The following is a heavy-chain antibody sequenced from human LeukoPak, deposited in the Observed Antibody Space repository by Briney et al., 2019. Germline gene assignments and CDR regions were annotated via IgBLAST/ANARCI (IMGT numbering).Heavy chain of an antibody. V-gene: IGHV1-69*04. CDR2: IIPILGIA. CDR3: ARVGYYDSSGGYYFDY. J-gene: IGHJ4*02. CDR1: GYTFTSYA. D-gene: IGHD3-22*01. Sequence: GASVKVSCKASGYTFTSYAMHWVRQAPGQGLEWMGRIIPILGIANYAQKFQGRVTITADKSTSTAYMELSSLRSEDTAVYYCARVGYYDSSGGYYFDYWGQGTLVTVSS.